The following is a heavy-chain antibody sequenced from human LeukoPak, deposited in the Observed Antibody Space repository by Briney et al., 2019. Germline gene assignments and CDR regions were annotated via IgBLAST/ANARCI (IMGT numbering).Heavy chain of an antibody. V-gene: IGHV1-46*01. CDR1: GYTFTKFY. D-gene: IGHD1-1*01. Sequence: ASVKVSCKASGYTFTKFYMHWVRQAPGQGPEWMGRIDPRGGSTYYAQKFQGRVTMTRDTSTSTVYMELSSLRSEDTAVYYCARIGRRPSDAFDIWGRETVVTVSS. J-gene: IGHJ3*02. CDR3: ARIGRRPSDAFDI. CDR2: IDPRGGST.